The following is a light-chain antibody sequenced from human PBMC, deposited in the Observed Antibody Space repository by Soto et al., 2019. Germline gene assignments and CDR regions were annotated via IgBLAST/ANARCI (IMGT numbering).Light chain of an antibody. J-gene: IGKJ2*01. CDR2: DAS. CDR3: QQYNSYPYT. V-gene: IGKV1-5*01. CDR1: QSISSW. Sequence: DIQMTQSPSTLSASVGDRVTITCRASQSISSWLAWYQQKPGKAPKLLIYDASSVDSGVPSRFSGSGSGTEFTLTISSLQPDDFATYYCQQYNSYPYTFGQGTKLEIK.